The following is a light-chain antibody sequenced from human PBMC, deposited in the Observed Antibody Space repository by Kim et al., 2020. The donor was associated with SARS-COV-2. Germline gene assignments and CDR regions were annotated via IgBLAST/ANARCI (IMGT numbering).Light chain of an antibody. CDR3: QSYDSSLSAGV. Sequence: GVPDRFSGSKSGTSASLAITGLQAEDEADYYCQSYDSSLSAGVFGGGTPLTVL. J-gene: IGLJ3*02. V-gene: IGLV1-40*01.